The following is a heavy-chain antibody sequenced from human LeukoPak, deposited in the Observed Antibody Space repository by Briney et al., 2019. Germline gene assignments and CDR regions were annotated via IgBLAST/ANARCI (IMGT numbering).Heavy chain of an antibody. CDR2: IIPIFGTA. CDR1: GYTFTSYG. CDR3: ARYDPSGIAAAGDY. V-gene: IGHV1-69*13. D-gene: IGHD6-13*01. J-gene: IGHJ4*02. Sequence: GASVKVSCKASGYTFTSYGISWVRQAPGQGLEWMGGIIPIFGTANYAQKFQGRVTITADESTSTAYMDLRSLRSEDTAVYFCARYDPSGIAAAGDYWGQGTLVTVSS.